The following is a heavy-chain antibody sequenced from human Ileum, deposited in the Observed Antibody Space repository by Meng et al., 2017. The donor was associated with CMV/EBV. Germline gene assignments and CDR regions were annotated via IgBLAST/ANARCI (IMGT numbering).Heavy chain of an antibody. V-gene: IGHV4-34*01. CDR1: GGSFSGYY. CDR3: ASSEVTTEY. J-gene: IGHJ4*02. D-gene: IGHD4-23*01. CDR2: INHSGST. Sequence: LSLPCAVYGGSFSGYYWSWIRQPPGKGLEWIGEINHSGSTNYNPSLKSRVTISVDTSKNQFSLKLSSVTAADTAVYYCASSEVTTEYWGQGTLVTVSS.